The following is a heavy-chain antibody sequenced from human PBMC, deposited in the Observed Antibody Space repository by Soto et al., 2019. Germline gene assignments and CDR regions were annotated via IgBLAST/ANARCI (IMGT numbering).Heavy chain of an antibody. CDR3: VRGPTSGWNA. J-gene: IGHJ5*02. D-gene: IGHD6-19*01. Sequence: SETLSLTGPASGGSISNNNWWSFLRQSPGKGLECNGEIPHSGRSKYNPSLKIRVTISVDKSKNQFSLTLGSATAADTAVYYCVRGPTSGWNAWGQGTLVTVSS. CDR1: GGSISNNNW. CDR2: IPHSGRS. V-gene: IGHV4-4*02.